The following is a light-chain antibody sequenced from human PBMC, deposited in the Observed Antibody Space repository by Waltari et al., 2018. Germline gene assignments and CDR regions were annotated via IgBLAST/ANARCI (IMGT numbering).Light chain of an antibody. Sequence: QAGLTQPPSVSKGLGQTATLTCTGNNNNVGNQGAAWLQQHQGHPSKLLSYRNNNRPACISGKFSASRSGNTASLTITGLQPEDEADYYCSAWDSNLSAWVFGGGTKLTVL. CDR3: SAWDSNLSAWV. CDR1: NNNVGNQG. CDR2: RNN. V-gene: IGLV10-54*04. J-gene: IGLJ3*02.